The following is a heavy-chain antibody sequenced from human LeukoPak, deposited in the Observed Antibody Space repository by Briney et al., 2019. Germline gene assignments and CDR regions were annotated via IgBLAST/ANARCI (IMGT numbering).Heavy chain of an antibody. V-gene: IGHV4-39*07. CDR2: IYYSGST. CDR1: GGSISSSSYY. Sequence: KPSETLSLTCTVSGGSISSSSYYWGWIRQPPGKGLECIGSIYYSGSTYYNPSLKSRVTISVDTSKNQFSLKLSSVTAADTAVYYCARLVGCSGGSCYLGAFDIWGQGTMVTVSS. J-gene: IGHJ3*02. CDR3: ARLVGCSGGSCYLGAFDI. D-gene: IGHD2-15*01.